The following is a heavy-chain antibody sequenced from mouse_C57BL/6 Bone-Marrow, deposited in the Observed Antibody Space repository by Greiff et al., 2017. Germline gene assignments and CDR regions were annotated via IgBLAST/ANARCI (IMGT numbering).Heavy chain of an antibody. V-gene: IGHV14-3*01. J-gene: IGHJ4*01. CDR2: IDPANGNT. D-gene: IGHD2-4*01. Sequence: VQLQQSVAELVRPGASVKLSCTASGFNIKNTYMHWVKQRPEQGLEWIGRIDPANGNTKNDPKFQGKATITADTSSNTAYLQLSSLTSEDNSIYYCASIYYDYDRGYYYAMDYWGQGTSVTVSS. CDR1: GFNIKNTY. CDR3: ASIYYDYDRGYYYAMDY.